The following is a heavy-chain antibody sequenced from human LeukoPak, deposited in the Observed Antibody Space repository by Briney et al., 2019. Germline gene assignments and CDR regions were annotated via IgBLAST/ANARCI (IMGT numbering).Heavy chain of an antibody. V-gene: IGHV3-15*01. CDR1: GFTFSNAW. J-gene: IGHJ6*02. CDR2: IKSKTDGGTT. D-gene: IGHD4-17*01. CDR3: TTPHLDYGDYYYYYGMDV. Sequence: GGSLRLSCAASGFTFSNAWMSWVRQAPGEGLEWVGRIKSKTDGGTTDYAAPVKGRFTISRDDSKNTLYLQMNSLKTEDTAVYYCTTPHLDYGDYYYYYGMDVWGQGTTVTVSS.